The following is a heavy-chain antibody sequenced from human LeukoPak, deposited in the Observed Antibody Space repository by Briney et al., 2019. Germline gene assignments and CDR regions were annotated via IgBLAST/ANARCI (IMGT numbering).Heavy chain of an antibody. Sequence: SETLSLTCTVSGGTISRYYWNWIRQPPGKGLEWIGYIHYSGSTKYNPSLKSRVTISVDTPKNQFSLKLSSVTAADTAVYYCARWYSSGWAFDYWGQGTLVTVSS. V-gene: IGHV4-59*08. CDR2: IHYSGST. D-gene: IGHD6-19*01. CDR3: ARWYSSGWAFDY. J-gene: IGHJ4*02. CDR1: GGTISRYY.